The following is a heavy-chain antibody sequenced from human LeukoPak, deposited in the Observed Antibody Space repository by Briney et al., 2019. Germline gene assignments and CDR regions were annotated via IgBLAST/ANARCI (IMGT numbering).Heavy chain of an antibody. CDR2: MNPNSGNT. J-gene: IGHJ4*02. Sequence: GASVKVSCKASGYTFTSYDINWVRQATGQGLEWMGWMNPNSGNTGYAQKFQGRVTMTRNTSISTAYMELSSLRSEDTAVYYCARGRSHYGEVDYWGQGTLVTVSS. CDR3: ARGRSHYGEVDY. D-gene: IGHD4-17*01. CDR1: GYTFTSYD. V-gene: IGHV1-8*01.